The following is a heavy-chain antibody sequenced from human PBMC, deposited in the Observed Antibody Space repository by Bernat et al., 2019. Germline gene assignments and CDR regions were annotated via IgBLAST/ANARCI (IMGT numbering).Heavy chain of an antibody. CDR2: IGTAGDT. CDR1: GFTFSSYD. J-gene: IGHJ4*02. D-gene: IGHD2-2*01. V-gene: IGHV3-13*04. CDR3: ARDPRDCSITSCTYYFDY. Sequence: EVQLVESGGGLVQPGGSLRLSCAASGFTFSSYDMHWVRQATGKGLEWVSAIGTAGDTYYPGSVKGRFTISRDNSKNTLYLQMNSLRAADTALYYCARDPRDCSITSCTYYFDYWGQGSLVTVAS.